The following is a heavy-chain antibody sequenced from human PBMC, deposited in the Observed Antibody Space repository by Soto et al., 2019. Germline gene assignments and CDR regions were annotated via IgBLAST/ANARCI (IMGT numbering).Heavy chain of an antibody. CDR2: IYPGDSHT. CDR1: GYSFSSHA. Sequence: PGESLKISCKASGYSFSSHAIGWVRQMPGKGLEWMGIIYPGDSHTRYSSSFQGQVTISADRSISTAYLQWSSLKVSDTAMYYCARPQAPGIMDAFDIWGQGTMVTVSS. V-gene: IGHV5-51*01. D-gene: IGHD1-20*01. CDR3: ARPQAPGIMDAFDI. J-gene: IGHJ3*02.